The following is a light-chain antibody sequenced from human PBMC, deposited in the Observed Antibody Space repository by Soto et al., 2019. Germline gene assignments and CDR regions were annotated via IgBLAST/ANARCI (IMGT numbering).Light chain of an antibody. Sequence: DIVLTQTPLSSPVTLGQPASISCRSSQSLVHSDGNTYLNWLQQRPGQPPRLLIYEVSNRFSGVPDRFSGSGAGTDFTLEISRVEAEDVGGYYCMQTTQFPLTFGGGTKVQIK. CDR3: MQTTQFPLT. CDR2: EVS. V-gene: IGKV2-24*01. CDR1: QSLVHSDGNTY. J-gene: IGKJ4*01.